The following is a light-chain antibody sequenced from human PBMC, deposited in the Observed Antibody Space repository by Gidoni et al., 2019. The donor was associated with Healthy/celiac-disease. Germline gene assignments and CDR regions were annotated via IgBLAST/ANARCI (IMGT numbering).Light chain of an antibody. J-gene: IGKJ5*01. Sequence: DIQMTQSPSSLSASVGDRVTITCRASQSISSYLNWYLQKPGKAPKLLIYAASSLKSGDPSRFSGSGSGTDFTLTISSLHPEDFATYYCQQGYSTPPITFGQGTRLEIK. CDR1: QSISSY. CDR2: AAS. CDR3: QQGYSTPPIT. V-gene: IGKV1-39*01.